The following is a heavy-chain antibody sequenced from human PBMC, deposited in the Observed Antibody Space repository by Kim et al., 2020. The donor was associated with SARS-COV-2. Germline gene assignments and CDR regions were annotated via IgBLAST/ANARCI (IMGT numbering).Heavy chain of an antibody. D-gene: IGHD3-10*01. CDR3: ARDRGKSYNWFDP. J-gene: IGHJ5*02. Sequence: YAVSVKSRITINPDTSKNQFSLQLNSVTPEDTAVYYCARDRGKSYNWFDPWGQGTLVTVSS. V-gene: IGHV6-1*01.